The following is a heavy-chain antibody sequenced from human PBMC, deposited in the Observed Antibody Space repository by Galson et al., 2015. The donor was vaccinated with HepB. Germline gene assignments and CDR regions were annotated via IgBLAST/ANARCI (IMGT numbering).Heavy chain of an antibody. CDR2: ISANSAGK. V-gene: IGHV3-30*03. CDR1: GFSFSSFG. J-gene: IGHJ4*02. CDR3: ARDGD. Sequence: SLRLSCAASGFSFSSFGMHWVRQAPDKGLEWVAIISANSAGKYYADSVKGRFTISRDNSKNTVYLQMDSLRAEDTAVYYCARDGDWGQGTLVTVSS.